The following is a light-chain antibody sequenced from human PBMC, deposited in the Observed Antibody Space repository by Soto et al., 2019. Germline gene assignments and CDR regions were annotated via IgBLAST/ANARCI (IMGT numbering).Light chain of an antibody. CDR1: QSVGDY. Sequence: EIVLTQSPAALSLSPGGRATLSCRASQSVGDYLAWYQQKPGRAPRLLIYDAKQRSADVPARFSGSGSGTDFTPTIDSLEPEDFAVYYCHQRSSWPPTFGGGSKVEIK. J-gene: IGKJ4*01. V-gene: IGKV3-11*01. CDR2: DAK. CDR3: HQRSSWPPT.